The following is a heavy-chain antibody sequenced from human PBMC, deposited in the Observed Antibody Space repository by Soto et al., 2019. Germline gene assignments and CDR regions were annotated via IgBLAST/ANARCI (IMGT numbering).Heavy chain of an antibody. V-gene: IGHV4-31*03. J-gene: IGHJ4*02. Sequence: PSETLSLTCTVSCGSISNGGYYWSWIRQHPGKGLEWIGYIYYSGSTSYNPSLKSRLTISVDTSKNQFSLKLSSVTAADTAVYYCARDRAVAGTAIDYWGQGTLVTVSS. CDR1: CGSISNGGYY. CDR2: IYYSGST. D-gene: IGHD6-19*01. CDR3: ARDRAVAGTAIDY.